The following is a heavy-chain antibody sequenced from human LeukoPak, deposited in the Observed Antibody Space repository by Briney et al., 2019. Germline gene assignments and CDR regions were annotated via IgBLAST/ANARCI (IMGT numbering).Heavy chain of an antibody. V-gene: IGHV3-7*04. CDR1: GFTFSNYW. D-gene: IGHD2-15*01. Sequence: PGGSLRLSCRASGFTFSNYWMSWVRQAPGKGLEWVANIRQDGNEKYSVDSVKGRFTISRDNAKNSLYLQMSSLRAEDTAVYYCARPRGYCSGGSCFPPDYWGQGTLVTVSS. CDR2: IRQDGNEK. CDR3: ARPRGYCSGGSCFPPDY. J-gene: IGHJ4*02.